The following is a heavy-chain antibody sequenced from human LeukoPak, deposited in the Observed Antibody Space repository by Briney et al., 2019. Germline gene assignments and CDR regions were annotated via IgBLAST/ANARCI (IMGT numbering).Heavy chain of an antibody. D-gene: IGHD6-13*01. Sequence: ASVKVSCKASGGTFSSYAISWVRQAPGQGLEWMGGIIPIFGTANYAQKFQDRVTITADKSTSTAYMELSSLRSEDTAVYYCARVVGLTGYSGTWYSGYYYYMDVWGKGTTVTVSS. CDR1: GGTFSSYA. CDR2: IIPIFGTA. J-gene: IGHJ6*03. CDR3: ARVVGLTGYSGTWYSGYYYYMDV. V-gene: IGHV1-69*06.